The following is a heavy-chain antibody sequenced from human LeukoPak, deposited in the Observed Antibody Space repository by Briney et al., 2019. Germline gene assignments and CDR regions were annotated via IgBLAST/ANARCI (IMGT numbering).Heavy chain of an antibody. D-gene: IGHD3-10*01. Sequence: GGSLRLSCTASGFTFSSYWMTWVRQAPETGLEWVANIKQDGSEKYYVDSVKGRFTISRDDAKNSLYLQMNSLRAEDTAVYYCASRLGYYGLGGVTPDAFDIWGQGTMVTVSS. V-gene: IGHV3-7*01. J-gene: IGHJ3*02. CDR1: GFTFSSYW. CDR3: ASRLGYYGLGGVTPDAFDI. CDR2: IKQDGSEK.